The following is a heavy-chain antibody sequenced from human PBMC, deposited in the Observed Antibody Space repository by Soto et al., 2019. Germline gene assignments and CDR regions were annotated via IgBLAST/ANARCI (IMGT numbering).Heavy chain of an antibody. Sequence: QVQLVESGGGLVKPGGSLRLSCVASGFTFNNYYMSWIRQAPGKGLEWISYISSSGSTIYYADSVKGRFTISRDNAKNSLYLQMNSLRAEDTAVYYCARDEAYCGGDCYSAIGLFDYWGQGTLVTVSS. CDR2: ISSSGSTI. D-gene: IGHD2-21*02. J-gene: IGHJ4*02. CDR3: ARDEAYCGGDCYSAIGLFDY. V-gene: IGHV3-11*01. CDR1: GFTFNNYY.